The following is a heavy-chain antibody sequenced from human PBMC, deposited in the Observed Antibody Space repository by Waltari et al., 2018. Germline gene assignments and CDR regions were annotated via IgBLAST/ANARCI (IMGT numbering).Heavy chain of an antibody. D-gene: IGHD5-12*01. CDR3: SVDDY. Sequence: QVQLVESGGGVVQPGRSLRLSCAASGFTFSSYGMHWVRQAPGKGLEWVAVISYDGSNKYYADSVKGRFTISRDNAKNSLYLQMNSLRAEDTAVYYCSVDDYWGQGTLVTVSS. CDR1: GFTFSSYG. CDR2: ISYDGSNK. V-gene: IGHV3-30*03. J-gene: IGHJ4*02.